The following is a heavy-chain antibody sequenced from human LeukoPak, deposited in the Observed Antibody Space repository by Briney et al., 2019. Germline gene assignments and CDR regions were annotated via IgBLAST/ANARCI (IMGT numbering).Heavy chain of an antibody. CDR2: TYYRSKWYN. D-gene: IGHD3-9*01. J-gene: IGHJ6*02. Sequence: SQTLSLTCALSGDSVSSNIAAWNWIRQSPSRGLEWLGKTYYRSKWYNDYPVSVKSRITITPDTSKNQFSLQLNSVTPEDTAVYYCARVIAPRTYYDILTGYYEGDYYYYGMDVWGQGTTVTVSS. V-gene: IGHV6-1*01. CDR3: ARVIAPRTYYDILTGYYEGDYYYYGMDV. CDR1: GDSVSSNIAA.